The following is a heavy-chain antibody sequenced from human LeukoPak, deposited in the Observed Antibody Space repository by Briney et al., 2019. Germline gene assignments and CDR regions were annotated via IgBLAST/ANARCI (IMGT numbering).Heavy chain of an antibody. Sequence: GGSLRLSCAASGFTFSTYNMNWVRQAPGKGLEWVSSISTSGSSTFYADSMKGRFTISRDNAKSSLYLQMSSLRAEDTAVYYCAREPGNNGDLDYWGQGTLVTVSS. J-gene: IGHJ4*02. D-gene: IGHD4-17*01. CDR2: ISTSGSST. CDR3: AREPGNNGDLDY. CDR1: GFTFSTYN. V-gene: IGHV3-21*01.